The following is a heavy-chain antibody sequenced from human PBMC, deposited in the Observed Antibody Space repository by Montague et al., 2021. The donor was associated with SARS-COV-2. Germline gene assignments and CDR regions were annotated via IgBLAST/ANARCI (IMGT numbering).Heavy chain of an antibody. CDR2: IYHSGST. D-gene: IGHD6-19*01. V-gene: IGHV4-4*02. CDR3: ARVDSSGWFGYYYYGMDV. J-gene: IGHJ6*02. CDR1: GGSISSSNW. Sequence: SETLSLTCAVSGGSISSSNWWSWVRQPPRKGLEWIGEIYHSGSTKYNPSLRSRVTISVDKSKNQFSLKLSSVTAADTAVYYCARVDSSGWFGYYYYGMDVWGQGTTVTVSS.